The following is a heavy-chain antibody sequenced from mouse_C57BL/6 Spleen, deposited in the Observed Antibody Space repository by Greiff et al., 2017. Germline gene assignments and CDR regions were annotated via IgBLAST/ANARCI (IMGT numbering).Heavy chain of an antibody. CDR1: GFTFSDYY. D-gene: IGHD1-1*01. CDR3: ARDLYYYGSSFWYFDV. V-gene: IGHV5-16*01. Sequence: EVHLVESEGGLVQPGSSMKLSCTASGFTFSDYYMAWVRQVPEKGLEWVANINYDGSSTYYLDYLKSRFIISRDNAKNILYLQMSSLKSEDTATYYCARDLYYYGSSFWYFDVWGTGTTVTVSS. CDR2: INYDGSST. J-gene: IGHJ1*03.